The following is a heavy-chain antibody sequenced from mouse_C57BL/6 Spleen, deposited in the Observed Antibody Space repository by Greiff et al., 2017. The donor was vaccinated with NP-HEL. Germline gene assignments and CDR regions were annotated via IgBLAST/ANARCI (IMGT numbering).Heavy chain of an antibody. CDR3: TRGGTTVVATRWYFDV. V-gene: IGHV5-9-1*02. Sequence: DVKLVESGEGLVKPGGSLKLSCAASGFTFSSYAMSWVRQTPEKRLEWVAYISSGGDYIYYADTVKGRFTISRDNARNTLYLQMRSLKSADTAIYYCTRGGTTVVATRWYFDVWGTGTTVTVSS. CDR1: GFTFSSYA. CDR2: ISSGGDYI. D-gene: IGHD1-1*01. J-gene: IGHJ1*03.